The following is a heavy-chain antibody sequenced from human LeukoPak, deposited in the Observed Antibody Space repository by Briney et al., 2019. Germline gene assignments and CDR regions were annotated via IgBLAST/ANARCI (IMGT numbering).Heavy chain of an antibody. CDR1: GGSISSYY. V-gene: IGHV4-4*07. Sequence: PSETLSLTCTVSGGSISSYYWSWIRQPAGKGLEWIGRIYTSGSTNYNPSLKSRVTISVDTSKNQFSLKLSSVTAADTAVYYCARVGNGGYNYVGYFDYWGQGTLVTVSS. J-gene: IGHJ4*02. CDR3: ARVGNGGYNYVGYFDY. CDR2: IYTSGST. D-gene: IGHD5-24*01.